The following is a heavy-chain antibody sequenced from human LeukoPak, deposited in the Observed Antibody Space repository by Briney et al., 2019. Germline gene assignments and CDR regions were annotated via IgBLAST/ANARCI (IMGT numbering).Heavy chain of an antibody. D-gene: IGHD2-2*02. V-gene: IGHV1-18*01. CDR3: ARDEGCSSTSCYSIWGYYYYYGMDV. J-gene: IGHJ6*02. CDR2: ISAYNGNT. CDR1: GYTFTSYG. Sequence: GASVKVSCKASGYTFTSYGISWVRQAPGQGLEWMGWISAYNGNTNYAQKLQGRVTMTTDTSTSTAYMELRSLRSDDTAVYYCARDEGCSSTSCYSIWGYYYYYGMDVWGQGTTVTVSS.